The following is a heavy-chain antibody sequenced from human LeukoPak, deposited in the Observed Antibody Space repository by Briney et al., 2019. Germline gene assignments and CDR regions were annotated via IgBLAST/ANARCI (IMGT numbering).Heavy chain of an antibody. Sequence: SETLSLTCAVYGGSFSGYYWSWIRQPRGKGLEWIGEINHSGSTNYNPSLKSRVTISVDTSKNQFSLKLSSVTAADTAVYYCARLSRSIAAAGTENSAVVYFDYWGQGTLVTVSS. V-gene: IGHV4-34*01. J-gene: IGHJ4*02. CDR2: INHSGST. CDR1: GGSFSGYY. CDR3: ARLSRSIAAAGTENSAVVYFDY. D-gene: IGHD6-13*01.